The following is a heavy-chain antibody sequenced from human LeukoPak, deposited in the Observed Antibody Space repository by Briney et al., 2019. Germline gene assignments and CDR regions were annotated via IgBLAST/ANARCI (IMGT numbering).Heavy chain of an antibody. J-gene: IGHJ4*02. D-gene: IGHD2-2*01. CDR2: ISAYNGNT. V-gene: IGHV1-18*01. Sequence: ASVKVSCKASGYTLTSYGISWVRQAPGQGLEWMGWISAYNGNTNYAQKLQGRVTMTTDTSTSTAYMELRSLRSDDTAVYYCARDRRSGYCSSTSCYLYDYWGQGTLVTVSS. CDR1: GYTLTSYG. CDR3: ARDRRSGYCSSTSCYLYDY.